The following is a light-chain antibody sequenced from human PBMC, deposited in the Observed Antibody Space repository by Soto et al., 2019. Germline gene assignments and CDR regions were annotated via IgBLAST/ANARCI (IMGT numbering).Light chain of an antibody. Sequence: EIVLTQSPGTLYLSPGEGATLSCRASQTVGKNYLGWYQQKPGQAPRLLIYDASSRATGIPDRFSGGGSGTDFTLTINRLEPEDFAVYYCQQYAYSPLTFGGGTKVDIK. V-gene: IGKV3-20*01. CDR1: QTVGKNY. CDR2: DAS. J-gene: IGKJ4*01. CDR3: QQYAYSPLT.